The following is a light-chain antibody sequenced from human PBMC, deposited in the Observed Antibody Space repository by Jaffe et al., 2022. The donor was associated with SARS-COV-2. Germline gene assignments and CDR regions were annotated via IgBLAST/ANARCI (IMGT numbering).Light chain of an antibody. V-gene: IGLV1-51*02. CDR2: ENY. Sequence: QSVLTQPPSVSAAPGQKVTISCSGSTSNIGSNYVSWYQQLPGTAPKLLIYENYKRPSGIPDRLSGSKSGTSATLAITGLQTGDEADYYCGTWDSSLSGVIFGGGTKLTVL. J-gene: IGLJ2*01. CDR1: TSNIGSNY. CDR3: GTWDSSLSGVI.